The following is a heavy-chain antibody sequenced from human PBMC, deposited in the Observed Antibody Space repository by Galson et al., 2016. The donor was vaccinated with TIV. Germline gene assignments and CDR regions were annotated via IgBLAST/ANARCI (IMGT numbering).Heavy chain of an antibody. Sequence: SVKVSCKASGYTFTGYYVHWVRQAPGQGLEWMGIINPSGGSTTYAQKFQGRVTMTRDTSTRTVYMELSSLRSDDMAVYYCARGYGDGDYWGQGTLVTVSS. CDR2: INPSGGST. J-gene: IGHJ4*02. CDR1: GYTFTGYY. D-gene: IGHD4-17*01. V-gene: IGHV1-46*01. CDR3: ARGYGDGDY.